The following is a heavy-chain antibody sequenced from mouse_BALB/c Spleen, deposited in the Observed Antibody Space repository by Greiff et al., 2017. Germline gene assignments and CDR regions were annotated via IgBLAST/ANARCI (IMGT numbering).Heavy chain of an antibody. Sequence: VQLQQSGAELVKPGASVKLSCTASGFNITDTYMHWVKQRPEQGLEWIGRIDPANGNTKYDPMFQGKATITADTSSNTAYLQLSSLTSEDTAVYYCASTATWTYWGQGTLVTVSA. V-gene: IGHV14-3*02. CDR1: GFNITDTY. CDR3: ASTATWTY. J-gene: IGHJ3*01. D-gene: IGHD1-2*01. CDR2: IDPANGNT.